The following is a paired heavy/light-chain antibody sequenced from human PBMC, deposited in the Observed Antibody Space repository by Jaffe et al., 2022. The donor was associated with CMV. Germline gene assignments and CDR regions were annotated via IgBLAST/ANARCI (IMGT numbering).Light chain of an antibody. CDR2: EVS. CDR3: MQGTHWPYT. Sequence: DVVMTQSPLSLPVTLGQPASISCKSSQSLVHSDGNTYLNWFHQRPGQCPRRLIYEVSDRDSGVPDRFSGSGSGTDFTLKISRVEAEDVGVYYCMQGTHWPYTFGQGTKLEFK. V-gene: IGKV2-30*02. J-gene: IGKJ2*01. CDR1: QSLVHSDGNTY.
Heavy chain of an antibody. D-gene: IGHD7-27*01. CDR3: TRDNRGSVDY. CDR2: ISPNSGSQT. Sequence: QVQLVESGGGLVKPGGSLTLSCAASGFAFSDYYMSWIRQAPGKGLEWISIISPNSGSQTSYAGSVKGRFTISRDNAKNSLYLQMDSLRAEDTAVYYCTRDNRGSVDYWGQGTLVTVSS. J-gene: IGHJ4*02. V-gene: IGHV3-11*01. CDR1: GFAFSDYY.